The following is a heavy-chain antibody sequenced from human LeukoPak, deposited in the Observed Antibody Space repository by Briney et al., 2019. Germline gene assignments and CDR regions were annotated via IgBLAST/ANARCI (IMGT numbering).Heavy chain of an antibody. CDR2: INHSGST. V-gene: IGHV4-34*01. D-gene: IGHD2-2*01. CDR1: GGSFSGYY. J-gene: IGHJ5*02. Sequence: SETLSLTCAVYGGSFSGYYWSWIRQPPGKGLEWIGEINHSGSTNYNPSLKSRVTISVDTSKNQFSLKLSSVTAADTAVYYCARIGPEPIVVVPAAIFRPRRFDPWGQGTLVTVSS. CDR3: ARIGPEPIVVVPAAIFRPRRFDP.